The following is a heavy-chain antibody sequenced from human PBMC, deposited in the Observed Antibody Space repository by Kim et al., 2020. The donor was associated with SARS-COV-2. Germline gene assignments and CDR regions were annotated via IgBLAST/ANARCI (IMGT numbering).Heavy chain of an antibody. CDR1: GFTFSDYN. CDR3: ARDRRYDILTHQNYYYYGMDV. Sequence: GGSLRLSCAASGFTFSDYNMSWIRQAPGKGLEWVSYISSSSSYTNYADSVKGRFTISRDNAKNSLYLQMNSLRAEDTAVYYCARDRRYDILTHQNYYYYGMDVWGQGTTVTVSS. D-gene: IGHD3-9*01. V-gene: IGHV3-11*05. J-gene: IGHJ6*02. CDR2: ISSSSSYT.